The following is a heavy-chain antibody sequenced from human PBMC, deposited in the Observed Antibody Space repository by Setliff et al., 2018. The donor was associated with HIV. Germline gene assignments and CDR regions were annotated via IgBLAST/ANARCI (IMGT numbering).Heavy chain of an antibody. CDR1: GGNFSTYG. Sequence: ASVKVSCKASGGNFSTYGISWVRQAPGQGLEWMGWISGYNGNTKYVQKFQGRDTMTTDTSTSTVYMELRSLRSDDTAVYYCARVPYRSAWFSGGHDAFGVWGQGTMVTVSS. CDR2: ISGYNGNT. J-gene: IGHJ3*01. V-gene: IGHV1-18*01. D-gene: IGHD6-19*01. CDR3: ARVPYRSAWFSGGHDAFGV.